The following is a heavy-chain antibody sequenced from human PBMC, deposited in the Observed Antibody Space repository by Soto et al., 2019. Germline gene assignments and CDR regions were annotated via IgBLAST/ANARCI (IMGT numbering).Heavy chain of an antibody. J-gene: IGHJ6*02. V-gene: IGHV3-33*01. Sequence: ESGGGVVQPGRSLRLSCAASGFTFSSYGMQWVRQAPGKGLEWVAVIWYDGSNKYYADSVKGRFTISRDNSKNTLYLQMNSLRAEDTAVYYCARGNYSSSYYGVDVWGQGTTVTVS. D-gene: IGHD6-13*01. CDR2: IWYDGSNK. CDR1: GFTFSSYG. CDR3: ARGNYSSSYYGVDV.